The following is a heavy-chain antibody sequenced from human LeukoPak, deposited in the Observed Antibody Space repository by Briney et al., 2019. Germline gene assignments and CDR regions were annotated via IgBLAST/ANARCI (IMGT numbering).Heavy chain of an antibody. D-gene: IGHD6-19*01. CDR3: ASGYLGSGWYYVYYFDY. CDR2: INPNSGGT. V-gene: IGHV1-2*02. J-gene: IGHJ4*02. Sequence: GASVKVSCKASGYTFTGYYMHWVRQAPGQGLEWMGWINPNSGGTNYAQKFQGRVTITADKSTSTAYMELSSLRSEDTAVYYCASGYLGSGWYYVYYFDYWGQGTLVTVSS. CDR1: GYTFTGYY.